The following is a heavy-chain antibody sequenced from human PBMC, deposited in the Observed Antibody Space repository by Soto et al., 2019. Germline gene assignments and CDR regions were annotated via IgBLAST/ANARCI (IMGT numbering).Heavy chain of an antibody. CDR1: GGSFSGYY. CDR3: TRGRRATGVGY. J-gene: IGHJ4*02. Sequence: SETLSLTCGVYGGSFSGYYWSWIRQSPGKGLEWIGEINLSGGANHNPALKSRVSMSVDTSKNQFSLKLSSVTAADTAIYYCTRGRRATGVGYWGQGSLVTVSS. V-gene: IGHV4-34*01. D-gene: IGHD5-12*01. CDR2: INLSGGA.